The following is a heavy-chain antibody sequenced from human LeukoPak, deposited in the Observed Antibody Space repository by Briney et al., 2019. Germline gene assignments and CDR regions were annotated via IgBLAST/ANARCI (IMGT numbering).Heavy chain of an antibody. CDR3: ARLQDYYDSSGYYLGVFDI. D-gene: IGHD3-22*01. V-gene: IGHV4-59*01. CDR2: IYYSGST. J-gene: IGHJ3*02. Sequence: SETLSLTCTVSGGSISSYYWSWIRQPPGKGLEWIGYIYYSGSTNYNPSLKSRVTISVDTSKNQFSLKLSSVTAADTAVYYCARLQDYYDSSGYYLGVFDIWGQGTMVTVSS. CDR1: GGSISSYY.